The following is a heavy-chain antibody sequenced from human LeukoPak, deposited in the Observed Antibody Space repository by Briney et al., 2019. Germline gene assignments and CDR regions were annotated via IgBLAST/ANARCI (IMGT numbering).Heavy chain of an antibody. D-gene: IGHD3-22*01. CDR2: ISWNSGSI. V-gene: IGHV3-9*01. CDR3: AKDREYYDSSGYPRGGMDV. CDR1: GFTFDDYA. J-gene: IGHJ6*02. Sequence: GRSLRLSCAASGFTFDDYAMHWVRQAPGKGLEWVSGISWNSGSIGYADSVKGRFTISRDNAKNSLYLQMNSLRAEDTALYYCAKDREYYDSSGYPRGGMDVWGQGTTVTVPS.